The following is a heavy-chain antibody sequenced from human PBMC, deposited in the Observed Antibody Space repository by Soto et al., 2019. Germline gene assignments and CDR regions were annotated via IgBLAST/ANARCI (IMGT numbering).Heavy chain of an antibody. CDR1: GASITSYY. CDR3: ARSSGDDFFYDGMDV. J-gene: IGHJ6*02. CDR2: VYARGAT. Sequence: QVELQESCPGLVKPSETLSLTCSVSGASITSYYWSWIRQSAGEGLQWIGRVYARGATNYNPSLKSRVTISGDTSKNQVSLKLTSVTAADTAVYYCARSSGDDFFYDGMDVWGHGTTVTVSS. D-gene: IGHD4-17*01. V-gene: IGHV4-4*07.